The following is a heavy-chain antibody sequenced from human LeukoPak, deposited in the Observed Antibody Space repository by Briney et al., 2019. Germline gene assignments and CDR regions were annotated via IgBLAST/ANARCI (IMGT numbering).Heavy chain of an antibody. Sequence: GGSLRLSCAASGFTFSNYAMNWVRQAPGKGLEWVSYISIFSSTIYYADSVKGRFTISRDDANSLVYLQMNSLRAEDTAVYYCARTNERELDYWGQGTLVTVSS. D-gene: IGHD1-26*01. J-gene: IGHJ4*02. CDR1: GFTFSNYA. CDR2: ISIFSSTI. V-gene: IGHV3-48*01. CDR3: ARTNERELDY.